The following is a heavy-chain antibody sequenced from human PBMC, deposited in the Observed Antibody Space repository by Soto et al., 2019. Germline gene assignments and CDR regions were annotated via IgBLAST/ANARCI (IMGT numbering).Heavy chain of an antibody. CDR1: GGSISSGGYY. J-gene: IGHJ4*02. Sequence: SETLSLTCTVSGGSISSGGYYWSWIRQHPGKGLEWIGYIYYSGSTYYNPSLKSRVTISVDTSKNQFSLKLSSVTAADTAVYYCVSGGVIAYFDYWGQGTLVTVS. CDR2: IYYSGST. D-gene: IGHD3-16*02. V-gene: IGHV4-30-4*08. CDR3: VSGGVIAYFDY.